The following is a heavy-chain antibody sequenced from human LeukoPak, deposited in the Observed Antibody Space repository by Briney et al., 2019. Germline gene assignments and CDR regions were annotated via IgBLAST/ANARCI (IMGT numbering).Heavy chain of an antibody. CDR1: GVSIRSSSYY. CDR2: IYYSGST. Sequence: KPSETLSLTCTVSGVSIRSSSYYWGWIRQSPGKGLEWIEYIYYSGSTYYNPSLKSRVTISVDTSKNQFSLKLSSVTAADTAVYYCARGGSGYYHLASNVWGKGTTVTISS. D-gene: IGHD3-22*01. V-gene: IGHV4-39*07. CDR3: ARGGSGYYHLASNV. J-gene: IGHJ6*04.